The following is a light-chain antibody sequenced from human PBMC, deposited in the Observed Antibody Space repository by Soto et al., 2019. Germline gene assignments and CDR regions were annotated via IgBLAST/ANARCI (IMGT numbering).Light chain of an antibody. CDR2: EVT. CDR1: SSDVGSHNL. Sequence: QSALTQPASVSGSPGQSITISCTGTSSDVGSHNLVSWYQQHPGQAPKLMSYEVTKRPLGVSTRISASKSGNTAYLTISGLQAEDEADYCCCSSGGSTGVFGGGTQLTVL. J-gene: IGLJ7*01. V-gene: IGLV2-23*02. CDR3: CSSGGSTGV.